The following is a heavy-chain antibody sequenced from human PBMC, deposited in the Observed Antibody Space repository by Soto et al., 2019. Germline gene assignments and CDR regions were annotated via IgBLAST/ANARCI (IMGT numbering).Heavy chain of an antibody. V-gene: IGHV4-30-2*03. Sequence: PSETLSLTCAVSGGSISSGGYSWSWIRQPPGKGLELIGYIYHSGNTYSNPSLKSRVTISVDTSNNQLSLKLRSVTAADTAVYYCARHDGFSSGWIFDYWGHGTLVTVSS. CDR2: IYHSGNT. CDR3: ARHDGFSSGWIFDY. D-gene: IGHD6-19*01. CDR1: GGSISSGGYS. J-gene: IGHJ4*01.